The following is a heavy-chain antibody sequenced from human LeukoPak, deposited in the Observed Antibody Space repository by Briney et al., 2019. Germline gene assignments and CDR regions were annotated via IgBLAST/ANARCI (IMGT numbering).Heavy chain of an antibody. J-gene: IGHJ6*02. V-gene: IGHV3-33*01. Sequence: GGSLRLSCAASGFTFSSHDMHWVRQAPGKGLEWMAVIWYDGSNKYYADSVKGRFTISRDNSKNTLYLQMNSLRAEDTAVYYCARGLRRGLNPKGLDVWGRGTTVTVSS. CDR1: GFTFSSHD. CDR2: IWYDGSNK. D-gene: IGHD2-15*01. CDR3: ARGLRRGLNPKGLDV.